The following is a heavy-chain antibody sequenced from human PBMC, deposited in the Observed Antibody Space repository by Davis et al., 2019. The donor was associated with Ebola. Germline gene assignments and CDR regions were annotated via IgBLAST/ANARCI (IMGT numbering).Heavy chain of an antibody. J-gene: IGHJ6*02. V-gene: IGHV4-34*01. CDR3: ARDQWLRGYYYGMDV. CDR1: GGSFSGYY. D-gene: IGHD5-12*01. CDR2: INHSGST. Sequence: GSLRLSCAVYGGSFSGYYWSWIRQPPGKGLEWIGEINHSGSTNYNPSLKSRVTISVDTSKNQFSLKLSSVTAADTAVYYCARDQWLRGYYYGMDVWGQGTTVTVSS.